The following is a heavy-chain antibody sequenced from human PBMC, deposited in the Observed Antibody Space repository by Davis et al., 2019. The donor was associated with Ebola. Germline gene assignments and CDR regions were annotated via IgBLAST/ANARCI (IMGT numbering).Heavy chain of an antibody. CDR3: ARVPMPTWLLEDYGMDV. D-gene: IGHD5-24*01. CDR1: GGTFSSYT. Sequence: ASVKVSCKASGGTFSSYTISWVRQAPGQGLEWMGIINPSGGSTSYAQKFQGRVTMTRDTSTSTVYMELSSLRSEDTAVYYCARVPMPTWLLEDYGMDVWGKGTTVTVSS. V-gene: IGHV1-46*01. CDR2: INPSGGST. J-gene: IGHJ6*04.